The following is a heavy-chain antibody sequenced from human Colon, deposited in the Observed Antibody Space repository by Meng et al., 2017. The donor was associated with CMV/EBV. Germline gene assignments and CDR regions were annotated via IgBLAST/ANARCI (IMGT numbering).Heavy chain of an antibody. D-gene: IGHD1-20*01. J-gene: IGHJ5*02. CDR3: ARAPYNWNDEGWFDP. CDR1: GSLFTGYY. CDR2: INPNSGGT. Sequence: QGQRVKFGQRVRKPGAQVKVSCKASGSLFTGYYRPWVRQAPGQGLEWMGWINPNSGGTNYAQKFQGRITMTRDTSISTAYMELSRLRSDDTAVYYCARAPYNWNDEGWFDPGAREPWSPSPQ. V-gene: IGHV1-2*02.